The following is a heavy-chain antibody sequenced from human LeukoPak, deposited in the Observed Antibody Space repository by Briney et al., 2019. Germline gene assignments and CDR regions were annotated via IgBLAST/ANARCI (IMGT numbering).Heavy chain of an antibody. J-gene: IGHJ5*02. Sequence: ASVKVSCKASGYTFTSYYMHWVRQAPGQGLEWMGIINPSGGSTSHAQKFQGRVTMTRDTSTSTVYMELSSLRSEDTAVYYCARDRAVGIFYYGSGSHNWFDPWGQGTLVTVSS. CDR2: INPSGGST. CDR1: GYTFTSYY. D-gene: IGHD3-10*01. CDR3: ARDRAVGIFYYGSGSHNWFDP. V-gene: IGHV1-46*01.